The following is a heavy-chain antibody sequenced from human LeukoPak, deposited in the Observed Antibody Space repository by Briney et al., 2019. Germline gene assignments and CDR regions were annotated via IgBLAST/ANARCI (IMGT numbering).Heavy chain of an antibody. D-gene: IGHD2-15*01. CDR3: AREACSGGSCYSGYFDY. V-gene: IGHV3-21*04. CDR1: GFSFSTYS. J-gene: IGHJ4*02. CDR2: VSGTSEYI. Sequence: PGGSLRLSCAASGFSFSTYSMIWVRQAPGKGLEWVSSVSGTSEYIYYADSVKGRFTVSRDNSKNTLYLQMNSLRAEDTAVYYCAREACSGGSCYSGYFDYWGQGTLVTVSS.